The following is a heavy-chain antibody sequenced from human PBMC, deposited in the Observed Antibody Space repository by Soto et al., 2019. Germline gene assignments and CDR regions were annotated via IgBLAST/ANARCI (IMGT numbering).Heavy chain of an antibody. Sequence: PSETLSLTCSVSGASISSYYWSWVRLPPGKGLEWLGFIFYNGNTNYNSSLKSRLTMSIDTSKNQFSLRLSSVTAADTAVYYCARDVDFGEEDVWGQGTTVTVSS. V-gene: IGHV4-59*01. J-gene: IGHJ6*02. CDR2: IFYNGNT. CDR3: ARDVDFGEEDV. D-gene: IGHD4-17*01. CDR1: GASISSYY.